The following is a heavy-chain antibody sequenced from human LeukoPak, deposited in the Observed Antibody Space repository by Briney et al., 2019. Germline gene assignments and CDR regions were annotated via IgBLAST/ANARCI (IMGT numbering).Heavy chain of an antibody. Sequence: GASVKVSCKASGGTFSSYAISWVRQAPGQGLEWMGRIIPILGIANYAQKFQGRVTITADKSTSTVYMQLSSLRSEDTAVYYCAMTYYGSGSYYTGNYWGQGTLVTVSS. CDR2: IIPILGIA. CDR1: GGTFSSYA. V-gene: IGHV1-69*04. D-gene: IGHD3-10*01. J-gene: IGHJ4*02. CDR3: AMTYYGSGSYYTGNY.